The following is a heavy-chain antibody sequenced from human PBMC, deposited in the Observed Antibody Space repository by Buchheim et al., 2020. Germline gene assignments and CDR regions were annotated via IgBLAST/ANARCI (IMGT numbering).Heavy chain of an antibody. J-gene: IGHJ6*02. CDR1: GFTFSSYG. D-gene: IGHD3-22*01. Sequence: QVQLVESGGGVVQPGRSLRLSCAASGFTFSSYGMHWVRQAPGKGLEWVAVIWYDGSNKYYADSVKGRFTISRDNSTNTLYLQMNSLRAEDTAVYYCARYSDYYDSTGNFYYYYYGMDVWGQGTT. V-gene: IGHV3-33*01. CDR3: ARYSDYYDSTGNFYYYYYGMDV. CDR2: IWYDGSNK.